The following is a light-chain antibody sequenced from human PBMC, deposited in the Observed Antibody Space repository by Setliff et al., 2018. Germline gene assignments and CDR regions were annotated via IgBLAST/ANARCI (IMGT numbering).Light chain of an antibody. CDR2: GVS. V-gene: IGLV2-8*01. J-gene: IGLJ1*01. CDR3: SSYAGSYIYV. Sequence: QSALTQPPSASGSPGQSVTISCTGASSDVGGYNHVSWYQQHPGKAPKLLTYGVSKRPSGVPDRFSGSKSGNTAFLTVSGLQADDEADYYCSSYAGSYIYVFGTGTKVTVL. CDR1: SSDVGGYNH.